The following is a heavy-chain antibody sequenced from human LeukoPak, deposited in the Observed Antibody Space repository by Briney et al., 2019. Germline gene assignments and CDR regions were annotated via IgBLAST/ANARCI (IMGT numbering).Heavy chain of an antibody. J-gene: IGHJ4*02. CDR3: ARGGDSSGYYSSDY. D-gene: IGHD3-22*01. CDR2: IYYSGST. Sequence: TLSLTCTVSGGSISSSAYYWSWIRQPPGKGLEWIGYIYYSGSTYYNPSLKSRVTISVDTSKNQFSLKLSSVTAADTAVYYCARGGDSSGYYSSDYWGQGTLVTVSS. CDR1: GGSISSSAYY. V-gene: IGHV4-30-4*01.